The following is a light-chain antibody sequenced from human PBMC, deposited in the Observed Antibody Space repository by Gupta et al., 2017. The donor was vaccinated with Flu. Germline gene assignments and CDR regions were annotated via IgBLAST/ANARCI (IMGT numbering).Light chain of an antibody. J-gene: IGKJ2*01. V-gene: IGKV3-20*01. CDR2: GAS. Sequence: GERATLSCRASQSVSSSYLAWYQQKPGQAPRLLIYGASSRATGIPDRFSGSGSGTDFTLTISRLEPEDFAVYYCQQYGRSYTFGQGTKLEIK. CDR3: QQYGRSYT. CDR1: QSVSSSY.